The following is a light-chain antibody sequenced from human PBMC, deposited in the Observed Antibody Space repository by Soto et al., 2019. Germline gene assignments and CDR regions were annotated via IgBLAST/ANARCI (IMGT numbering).Light chain of an antibody. CDR3: LQRASWRS. CDR1: QSVSSSY. CDR2: GAS. J-gene: IGKJ2*01. Sequence: EIVLTQSPGTLSLSPGERATLSCRASQSVSSSYLAWYQQKPGQAPRLLIYGASSRATGIPDRFSGSGSGTDFTLTISRLEPEDFAVYYCLQRASWRSFGQGTKLEIK. V-gene: IGKV3-20*01.